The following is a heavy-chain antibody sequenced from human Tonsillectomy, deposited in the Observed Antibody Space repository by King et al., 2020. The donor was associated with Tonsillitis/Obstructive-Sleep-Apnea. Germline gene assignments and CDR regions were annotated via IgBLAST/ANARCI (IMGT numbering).Heavy chain of an antibody. J-gene: IGHJ6*02. CDR1: GFTFSDHY. V-gene: IGHV3-72*01. CDR2: TKNNANSYTT. D-gene: IGHD3-16*01. CDR3: VGGGFEDNYYGLNV. Sequence: VQLVESGGGLVQPGESLRLSCAASGFTFSDHYMDWVRQAPGKGLEWVGRTKNNANSYTTEYAASVKGRFTISRDDSENSLYLQMNSLKTEDTAVYYCVGGGFEDNYYGLNVWGQGPPVPVSS.